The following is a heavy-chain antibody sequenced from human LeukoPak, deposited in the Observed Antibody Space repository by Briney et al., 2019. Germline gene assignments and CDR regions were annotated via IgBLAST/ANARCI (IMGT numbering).Heavy chain of an antibody. CDR3: ARYIVAKAIDY. CDR1: GFTFSASN. CDR2: ISSKGTYI. D-gene: IGHD5-12*01. V-gene: IGHV3-21*01. J-gene: IGHJ4*02. Sequence: GGSLRLSCEVSGFTFSASNMNWVRQAPGKGLEWVSYISSKGTYINYADSVKGRFTISRDNAKNSLYLQMNSLRAEDTAVYYCARYIVAKAIDYWGQGTLVTVSS.